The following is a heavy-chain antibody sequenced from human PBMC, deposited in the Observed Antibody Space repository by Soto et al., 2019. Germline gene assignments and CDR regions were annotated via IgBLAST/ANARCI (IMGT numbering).Heavy chain of an antibody. CDR3: AKDRVELVIMGFDY. V-gene: IGHV3-23*01. Sequence: GGSLRLSCAASGVTFSSYAMSWVRQAPGKGLEWVSAISGSGGSTYYADSVKGRFTIPRDNSKNTLYLQMNSLRAEDTAVYYCAKDRVELVIMGFDYWGQGTLVPVSS. D-gene: IGHD3-9*01. J-gene: IGHJ4*02. CDR1: GVTFSSYA. CDR2: ISGSGGST.